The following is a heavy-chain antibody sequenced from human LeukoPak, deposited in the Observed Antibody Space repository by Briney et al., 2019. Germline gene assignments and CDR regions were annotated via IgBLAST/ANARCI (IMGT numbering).Heavy chain of an antibody. CDR2: IIPIFGTA. V-gene: IGHV1-69*05. J-gene: IGHJ5*02. CDR3: ARDPLRIDSKLAAPRYNWFDP. CDR1: GGTFSSYA. D-gene: IGHD6-13*01. Sequence: ASVKVSCKASGGTFSSYAISWVRQAPGQGLEWMGGIIPIFGTANYAQKFQGRVTITTDESTSTAYMELSSLRSEDTAVYYCARDPLRIDSKLAAPRYNWFDPWGQGTLVTVSS.